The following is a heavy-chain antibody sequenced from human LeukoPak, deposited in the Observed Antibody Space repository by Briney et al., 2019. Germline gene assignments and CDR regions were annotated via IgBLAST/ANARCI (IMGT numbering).Heavy chain of an antibody. Sequence: GGSLRLSCEASGFTFSSHSMHWVRQAPGKGLEWVAGISYDGSNKVYADSVKGRFTISRDNSKNTLYVQMNSLRVDDTAVYNCASGSAVTAVRPQDYWGQGTLVTVSS. J-gene: IGHJ4*02. CDR1: GFTFSSHS. CDR2: ISYDGSNK. CDR3: ASGSAVTAVRPQDY. D-gene: IGHD2-21*02. V-gene: IGHV3-30*04.